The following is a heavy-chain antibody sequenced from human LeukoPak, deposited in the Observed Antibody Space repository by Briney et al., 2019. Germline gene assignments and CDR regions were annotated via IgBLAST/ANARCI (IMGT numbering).Heavy chain of an antibody. Sequence: GGSLRLSCTVSGFIFEDYAMHWVRQVPGKGLEWVSSITSNSEYVAYADSVKGRFTISRDNAKNSLYLQMNSLRAEDTAVYYCARVIGSSGWYNNYWGQGTLVTVSS. CDR1: GFIFEDYA. CDR2: ITSNSEYV. CDR3: ARVIGSSGWYNNY. J-gene: IGHJ4*02. D-gene: IGHD6-19*01. V-gene: IGHV3-9*01.